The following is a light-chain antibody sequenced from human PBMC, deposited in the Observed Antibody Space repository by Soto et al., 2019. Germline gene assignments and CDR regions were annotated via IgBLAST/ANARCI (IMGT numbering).Light chain of an antibody. CDR1: QSVSSNY. V-gene: IGKV3-20*01. J-gene: IGKJ1*01. Sequence: EIVLTQSPGTLSLSPGERATLSCRASQSVSSNYLAWYQQKSGQAPRLLIYGASSRATGIPDRFSGSGSGTDFTLTISRLESEDFAVYCCQEYGGSPRTFGQGTKVDIK. CDR2: GAS. CDR3: QEYGGSPRT.